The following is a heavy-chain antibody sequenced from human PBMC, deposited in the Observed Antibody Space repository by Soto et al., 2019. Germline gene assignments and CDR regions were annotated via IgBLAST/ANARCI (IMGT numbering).Heavy chain of an antibody. Sequence: NPSETLSLTCTVSGGSISRYYWSWIRQPPGKGLEWIGYIYYTGTTTYNPSIKSRVTISVDSSKNQFSLNLTSVSAADTAVYYCARLGGFYQSLDSWGQGTLVTVSS. J-gene: IGHJ5*01. V-gene: IGHV4-59*08. CDR3: ARLGGFYQSLDS. D-gene: IGHD3-22*01. CDR1: GGSISRYY. CDR2: IYYTGTT.